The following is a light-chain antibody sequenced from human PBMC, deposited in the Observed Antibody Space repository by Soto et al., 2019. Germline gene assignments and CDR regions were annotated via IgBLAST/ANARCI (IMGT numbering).Light chain of an antibody. Sequence: FMLPQPHSVSESPGKTVTISCTRSSGSIASNYVQWYQQRPGSAPTTVIYEDNQRPSGVPDRFSGSIDSSSNSASLTISGLKTEDEADYYCQSYDSSNFVVFGGGTKLTVL. CDR3: QSYDSSNFVV. V-gene: IGLV6-57*04. CDR1: SGSIASNY. CDR2: EDN. J-gene: IGLJ2*01.